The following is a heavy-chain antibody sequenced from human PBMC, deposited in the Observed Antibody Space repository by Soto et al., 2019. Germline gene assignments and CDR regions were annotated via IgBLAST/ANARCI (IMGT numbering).Heavy chain of an antibody. CDR2: THHSGRT. V-gene: IGHV4-4*02. CDR3: ARSEATVLDY. CDR1: GGSMSSSNW. J-gene: IGHJ4*02. Sequence: QVQLQESGPGLVKPSGTLSLTCTVSGGSMSSSNWWNWVRQPPAKGLEWIGETHHSGRTNYNPSRKSRVPLAVDKTKNHFPLKLSSVTAADTAVYNCARSEATVLDYWGQGTLVTVSS. D-gene: IGHD4-17*01.